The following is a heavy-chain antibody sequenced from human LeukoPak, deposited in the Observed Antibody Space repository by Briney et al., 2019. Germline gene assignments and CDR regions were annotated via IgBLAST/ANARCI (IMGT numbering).Heavy chain of an antibody. J-gene: IGHJ1*01. D-gene: IGHD3-22*01. Sequence: PGGSLRLSCAASGFTFSSYGMHRVRQAPGKGLEWVAVISYDGSNKYYADSVKGRFTISRDNSKNTLYLQMNSLRTEDTAIYYCAKEDVVVITIRYFQHWGQGTLVTVSS. V-gene: IGHV3-30*18. CDR1: GFTFSSYG. CDR3: AKEDVVVITIRYFQH. CDR2: ISYDGSNK.